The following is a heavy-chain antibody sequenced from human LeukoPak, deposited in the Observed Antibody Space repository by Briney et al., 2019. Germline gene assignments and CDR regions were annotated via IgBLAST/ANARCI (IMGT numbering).Heavy chain of an antibody. J-gene: IGHJ4*02. Sequence: SVKASCKASGYTFTGYYMHWVRQAPGQGLEWMGRIIPILGIANYAQKFQGRVTITADKSTSTAYMELSSLRSEDTAVYYCARGGCSSISCYPEGNWGQGTLVTVSS. CDR2: IIPILGIA. CDR3: ARGGCSSISCYPEGN. D-gene: IGHD2-2*01. V-gene: IGHV1-69*04. CDR1: GYTFTGYY.